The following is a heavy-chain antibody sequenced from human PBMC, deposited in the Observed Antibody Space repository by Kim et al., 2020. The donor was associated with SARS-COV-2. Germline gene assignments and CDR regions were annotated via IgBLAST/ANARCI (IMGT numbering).Heavy chain of an antibody. CDR1: GFTFSSYG. D-gene: IGHD3-22*01. V-gene: IGHV3-30*18. CDR3: AKDLAGMYYYDRRGVDY. Sequence: GGSLRLSCAASGFTFSSYGMHWVRQAPGKGLEWVAVISYDGSNKYYADSVKGRFTISRDNSKNTLYLQMNSLRAEDTAVYYCAKDLAGMYYYDRRGVDYWGEGTLVTLSS. CDR2: ISYDGSNK. J-gene: IGHJ4*02.